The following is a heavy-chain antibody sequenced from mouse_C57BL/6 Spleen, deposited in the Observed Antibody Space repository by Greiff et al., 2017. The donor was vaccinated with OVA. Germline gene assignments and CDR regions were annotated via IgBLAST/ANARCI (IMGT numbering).Heavy chain of an antibody. V-gene: IGHV1-64*01. CDR1: GYTFTSYW. J-gene: IGHJ2*01. D-gene: IGHD1-1*01. CDR2: IHPNSGST. Sequence: QVQLQQSGAELVKPGASVKLSCKASGYTFTSYWMHWVKQRPGQGLEWIGMIHPNSGSTNYNEKFKSKATLTVDKSSSTAYVQLSSLTSEDSAIYYCARSGYGSSYWGQGTTLTVSS. CDR3: ARSGYGSSY.